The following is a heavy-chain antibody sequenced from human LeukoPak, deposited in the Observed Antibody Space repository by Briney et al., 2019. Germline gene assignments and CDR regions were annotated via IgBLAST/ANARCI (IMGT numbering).Heavy chain of an antibody. CDR3: ARLGTRQLLYCGGDCYPN. Sequence: SETLSLTCTVSGGSISSSSYYRGWIRQPPGQGLEWIGSIYYSGSTYYNPSLKSRVTISVDTSKNQFSLKLSSVTAADTAVYYCARLGTRQLLYCGGDCYPNWGQGTLVTVSS. V-gene: IGHV4-39*01. CDR2: IYYSGST. J-gene: IGHJ4*02. D-gene: IGHD2-21*02. CDR1: GGSISSSSYY.